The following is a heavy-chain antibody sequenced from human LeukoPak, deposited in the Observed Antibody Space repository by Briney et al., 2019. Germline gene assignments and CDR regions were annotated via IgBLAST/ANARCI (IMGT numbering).Heavy chain of an antibody. CDR3: ARDSEGYVMDV. Sequence: GGSLRLSCAASGFTFSSYEMNWVRQAPGKGLEWVSYISNSGSIIKYADSVKGRFTISRDNAKNSLYLQMNSLRAEDTAVYYCARDSEGYVMDVWGQGTTVAVSS. CDR1: GFTFSSYE. CDR2: ISNSGSII. V-gene: IGHV3-48*03. J-gene: IGHJ6*02.